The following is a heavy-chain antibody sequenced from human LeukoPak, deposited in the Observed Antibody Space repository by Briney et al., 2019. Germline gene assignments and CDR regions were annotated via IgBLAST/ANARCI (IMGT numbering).Heavy chain of an antibody. CDR3: ARGIGWGSSSFFDY. V-gene: IGHV4-59*01. D-gene: IGHD6-6*01. J-gene: IGHJ4*02. CDR1: GGSISSYY. Sequence: PSETLSLTCTVSGGSISSYYWSWIRQPPGKGLEWIGYIYHSGSTNYNPSLKSRVTISVDTSKNQFSLKLSSVTAADTAVYYCARGIGWGSSSFFDYWGQGTLVTVSS. CDR2: IYHSGST.